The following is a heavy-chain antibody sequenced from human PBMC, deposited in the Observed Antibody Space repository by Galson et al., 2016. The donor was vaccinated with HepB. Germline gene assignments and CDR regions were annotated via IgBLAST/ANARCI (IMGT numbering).Heavy chain of an antibody. CDR2: IWSDGSNR. V-gene: IGHV3-33*01. D-gene: IGHD6-19*01. CDR1: GFTFSRSG. Sequence: SLRLSCAVSGFTFSRSGMHWVRQAPGKGLEWMAVIWSDGSNRYYADSVQGRFTISRDNSKNTLFLQMNSLRAEDTAVYFCARDPHARGWAAYYFDAWGQGTLVTVSS. CDR3: ARDPHARGWAAYYFDA. J-gene: IGHJ5*02.